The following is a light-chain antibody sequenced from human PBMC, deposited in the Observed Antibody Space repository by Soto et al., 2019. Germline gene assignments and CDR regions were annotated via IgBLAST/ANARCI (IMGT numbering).Light chain of an antibody. CDR3: QQYGSSPGT. CDR2: DTS. V-gene: IGKV3-20*01. J-gene: IGKJ1*01. CDR1: QSVSSY. Sequence: EIVMTQSPATLSVSPGERATLSCRASQSVSSYLAWYQQKPGQAPRLLIYDTSTRATGIPGRFIGSGSGTDFALTISRVEPEDFAMYFCQQYGSSPGTFGQGTKVDIK.